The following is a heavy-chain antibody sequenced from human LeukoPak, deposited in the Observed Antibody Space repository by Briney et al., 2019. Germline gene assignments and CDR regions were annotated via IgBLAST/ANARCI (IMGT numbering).Heavy chain of an antibody. CDR1: GFSLSTSGVC. Sequence: SGPTLVNPTQTLTLTCTFSGFSLSTSGVCVSWIRQPPGRALEWLALIDWDDEKFYRTSLKTRLTISKDTSKNQVVLTVTNMDPVDTATYYCARTGPVPALYYFDYWGQGTLVTVSS. D-gene: IGHD6-6*01. CDR2: IDWDDEK. CDR3: ARTGPVPALYYFDY. V-gene: IGHV2-70*13. J-gene: IGHJ4*02.